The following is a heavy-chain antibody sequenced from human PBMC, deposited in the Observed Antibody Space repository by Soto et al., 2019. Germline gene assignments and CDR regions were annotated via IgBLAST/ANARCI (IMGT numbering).Heavy chain of an antibody. CDR1: GYSFTKYG. Sequence: ASVKVSCKTSGYSFTKYGLHWVRQAPGQRLEWMGWINPGNGDTKYSQKFQGRVTITRDTSATTAYMELSSLRSEDSAVFYCARTDCSSTSCYNYYYYGMDVWGQGSTVTVS. V-gene: IGHV1-3*01. CDR3: ARTDCSSTSCYNYYYYGMDV. CDR2: INPGNGDT. J-gene: IGHJ6*02. D-gene: IGHD2-2*01.